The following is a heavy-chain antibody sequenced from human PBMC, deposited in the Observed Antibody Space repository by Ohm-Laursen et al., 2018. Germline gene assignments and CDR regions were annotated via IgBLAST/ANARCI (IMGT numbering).Heavy chain of an antibody. J-gene: IGHJ4*02. V-gene: IGHV3-9*01. Sequence: SLRLSCAASGFTFDDYAMHWVRQAPGKGLEWVSGISWNSGSIGYADSVKGRFTISRDNAKKSLYLQMNSLRAEDTALYYCAKMVGAWDFFGYWGQGTLVTVSS. CDR3: AKMVGAWDFFGY. CDR2: ISWNSGSI. D-gene: IGHD1-26*01. CDR1: GFTFDDYA.